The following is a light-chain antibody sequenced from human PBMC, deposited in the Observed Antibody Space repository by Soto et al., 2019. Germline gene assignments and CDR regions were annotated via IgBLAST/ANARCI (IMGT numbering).Light chain of an antibody. J-gene: IGLJ1*01. Sequence: SYELSQPPSVSVAPGQTARISCVGANFETKRVHWYQQRPGQAPILVVYDNNDRPSGIPARFTGSNSGNTATLTISRVEAADEADYYCQVWESFGDDPYGFGGGTKVTV. CDR3: QVWESFGDDPYG. CDR2: DNN. V-gene: IGLV3-21*02. CDR1: NFETKR.